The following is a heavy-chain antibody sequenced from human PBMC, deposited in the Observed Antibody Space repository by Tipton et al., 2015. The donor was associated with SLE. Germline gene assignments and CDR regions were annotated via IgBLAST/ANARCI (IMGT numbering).Heavy chain of an antibody. CDR1: GGSFSGYY. D-gene: IGHD1-14*01. CDR3: AGVGETGNALDI. Sequence: TLSLTCAVYGGSFSGYYWSWIRQPPGKGLGWTGEINHRGSTNYNPSLKSRVTISIDTSKNQFSLKLSSVTAADTAVYYCAGVGETGNALDIWGQGTMVTVSS. J-gene: IGHJ3*02. V-gene: IGHV4-34*01. CDR2: INHRGST.